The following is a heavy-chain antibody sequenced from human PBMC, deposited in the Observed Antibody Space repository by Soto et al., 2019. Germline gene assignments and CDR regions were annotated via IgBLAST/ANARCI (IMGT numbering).Heavy chain of an antibody. D-gene: IGHD3-3*01. V-gene: IGHV2-5*02. J-gene: IGHJ4*02. CDR2: IYWDDDR. Sequence: QITLKESGPPLVKPTQTLTLTCTFSGFSLSTSGVGVGWIRQPPGKALEWLALIYWDDDRRYSPSLKSRLTITKDTSKNQVVLTMTTMDPVDTATYYCAHRSKAGFWRGYYLDYFVYWGQGTLVTVSS. CDR1: GFSLSTSGVG. CDR3: AHRSKAGFWRGYYLDYFVY.